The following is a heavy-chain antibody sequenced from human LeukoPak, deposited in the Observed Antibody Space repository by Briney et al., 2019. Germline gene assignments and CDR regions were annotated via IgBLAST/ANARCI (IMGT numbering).Heavy chain of an antibody. D-gene: IGHD6-6*01. V-gene: IGHV5-51*01. CDR2: IYPGDSDT. Sequence: GESLKISCKGSGYSFTSYWIGWVRQMPGKGLEWMGIIYPGDSDTRYSPSFQGRVTISADKSISTAYLQWSSLKASDTAMYYCARAASSSSSFYYYYMDVWGKGTTVTVSS. CDR3: ARAASSSSSFYYYYMDV. J-gene: IGHJ6*03. CDR1: GYSFTSYW.